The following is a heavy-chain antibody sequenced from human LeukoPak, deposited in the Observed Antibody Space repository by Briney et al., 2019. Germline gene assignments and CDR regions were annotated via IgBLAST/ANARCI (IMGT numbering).Heavy chain of an antibody. D-gene: IGHD6-19*01. CDR1: GFTFSGHS. Sequence: PGGSLRLSCAASGFTFSGHSMTWVRQAPGKGLEWVANINQDGSERFYVDFVKGRFTVSRDNARNSLYLQMNSLRVEDTAGYYCTRVIVAVPVYFDYFDFWGQGGLVTVSS. V-gene: IGHV3-7*01. CDR2: INQDGSER. CDR3: TRVIVAVPVYFDYFDF. J-gene: IGHJ4*02.